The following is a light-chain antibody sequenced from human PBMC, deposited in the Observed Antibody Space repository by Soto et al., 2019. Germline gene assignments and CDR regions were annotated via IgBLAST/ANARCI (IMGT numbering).Light chain of an antibody. CDR2: KAS. V-gene: IGKV1-5*03. Sequence: DIQMTQSPSTLSGSVGDRVTITCRASQTISSWLAWYQQKPGKAANLLIYKASTLKTGVPSRFSGSGSGTEFTLTISSLQPDDFATYYCQHYNSYSETFGQGTKVELK. CDR1: QTISSW. J-gene: IGKJ1*01. CDR3: QHYNSYSET.